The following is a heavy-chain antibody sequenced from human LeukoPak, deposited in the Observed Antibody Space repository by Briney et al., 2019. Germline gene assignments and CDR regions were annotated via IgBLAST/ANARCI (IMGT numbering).Heavy chain of an antibody. V-gene: IGHV3-53*01. CDR2: IYSSGST. J-gene: IGHJ4*02. CDR1: GFTVSSNY. Sequence: PGGSLRLSCAASGFTVSSNYMSWVRQAPGKGLEWVSVIYSSGSTYYADSVKGRFTISRDNSKNTLYLQMNSLRAEDTAVYYCAKTRPLDSSSWSHGDYWGQGTLVTVSS. CDR3: AKTRPLDSSSWSHGDY. D-gene: IGHD6-13*01.